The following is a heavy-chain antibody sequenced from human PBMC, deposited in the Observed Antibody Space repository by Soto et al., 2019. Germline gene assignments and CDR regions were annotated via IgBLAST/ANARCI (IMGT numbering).Heavy chain of an antibody. J-gene: IGHJ4*02. V-gene: IGHV1-46*01. CDR1: GYRFTTYY. CDR2: INPSTGTT. D-gene: IGHD5-12*01. Sequence: ASVKVSCKASGYRFTTYYIQWVRHAPGHGPEWLGIINPSTGTTSYAQKFQGRVTMTRDTSTSTVYMELGSLRSEDSAVYYCVAWCCGYEELFVHWGQGTLVTVSS. CDR3: VAWCCGYEELFVH.